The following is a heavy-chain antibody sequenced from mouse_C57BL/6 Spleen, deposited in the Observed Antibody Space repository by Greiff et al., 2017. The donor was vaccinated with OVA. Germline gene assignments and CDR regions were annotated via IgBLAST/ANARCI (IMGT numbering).Heavy chain of an antibody. Sequence: DVKLVESEGGLVQPGSSMKLSCTASGFTFSDYYMAWVRQVPEKGLEWVANINYDGSSTYYLDSLKSRFIISRDNAKNILYLQMSSLKSEDTATYYCARDRGGYLDYWGQGTTLTVSS. CDR3: ARDRGGYLDY. CDR1: GFTFSDYY. D-gene: IGHD3-1*01. CDR2: INYDGSST. J-gene: IGHJ2*01. V-gene: IGHV5-16*01.